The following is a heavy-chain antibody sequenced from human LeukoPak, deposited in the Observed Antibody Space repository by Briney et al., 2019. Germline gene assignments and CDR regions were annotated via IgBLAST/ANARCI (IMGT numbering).Heavy chain of an antibody. Sequence: GASVKVSCKASGYTFTSYAMHWVRQAPGQGLEWMGGIIPIFGTANYAQKFQGRVTITADESTSTAYMELSSLRSEDTAVYYCASSSSGWYYFDYWGQGTLVTVSS. CDR2: IIPIFGTA. D-gene: IGHD6-19*01. J-gene: IGHJ4*02. CDR3: ASSSSGWYYFDY. CDR1: GYTFTSYA. V-gene: IGHV1-69*13.